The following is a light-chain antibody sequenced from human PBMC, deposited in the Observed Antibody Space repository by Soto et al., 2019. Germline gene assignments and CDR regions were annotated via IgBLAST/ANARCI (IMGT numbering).Light chain of an antibody. V-gene: IGKV3-20*01. J-gene: IGKJ1*01. CDR3: QQYGSSGT. CDR1: QSVGSNY. CDR2: GAS. Sequence: EKALSQSPGTLSLSPRERATLSCRASQSVGSNYLAWYQQKPGKAPRLLIYGASSRATGIADRFSGSGSGTVFTLTIRRLEPEDFALYYCQQYGSSGTFGQGTKVDIK.